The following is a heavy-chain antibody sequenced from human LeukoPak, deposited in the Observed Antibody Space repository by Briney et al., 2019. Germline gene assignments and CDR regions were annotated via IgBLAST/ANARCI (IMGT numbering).Heavy chain of an antibody. D-gene: IGHD2-21*02. V-gene: IGHV4-39*07. CDR1: GGSISSSSYS. CDR2: IYCGGST. CDR3: ARTYCGGDCYLDEAYYFDY. Sequence: SETLFLTCTVSGGSISSSSYSWGWLRQPPGKGLEWIGSIYCGGSTYDNPSLKSRVTTSVDTSKNQLSLKLSSVTAADTAVYYCARTYCGGDCYLDEAYYFDYWGQGTLVTVSS. J-gene: IGHJ4*02.